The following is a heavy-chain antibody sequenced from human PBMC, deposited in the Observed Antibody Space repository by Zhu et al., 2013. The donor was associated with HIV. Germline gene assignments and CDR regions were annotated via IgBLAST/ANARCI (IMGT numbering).Heavy chain of an antibody. CDR2: INPKSGNK. D-gene: IGHD1-1*01. CDR1: DTPSPVLT. Sequence: QVQLVQSGAEVKKPGAVSEGXPARLLDTPSPVLTSTGYGQATGQGLEWMGWINPKSGNKGYAQNFEGRVIMTRDTSISTAYMELTSLKSDDTAVYYCARSRTLEEPEYFQHWGQGTLVIVSS. CDR3: ARSRTLEEPEYFQH. J-gene: IGHJ1*01. V-gene: IGHV1-8*01.